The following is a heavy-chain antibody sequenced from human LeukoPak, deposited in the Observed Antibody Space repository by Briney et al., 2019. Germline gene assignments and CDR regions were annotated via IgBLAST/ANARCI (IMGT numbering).Heavy chain of an antibody. Sequence: PGGSLRLSCTASGFSFSSYSMNWVRQAPGKGLEWVSSISTSSSYIYYADSVKGRFTISRDNAKKSLYLQMNSLRADDTAVYYCARVSSGSYLYFYYMDVWGKGTTVTI. V-gene: IGHV3-21*01. D-gene: IGHD3-10*01. CDR3: ARVSSGSYLYFYYMDV. CDR1: GFSFSSYS. CDR2: ISTSSSYI. J-gene: IGHJ6*03.